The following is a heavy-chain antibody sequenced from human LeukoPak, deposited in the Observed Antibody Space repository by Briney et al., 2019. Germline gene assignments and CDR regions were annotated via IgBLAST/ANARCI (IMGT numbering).Heavy chain of an antibody. CDR3: ARTHYDSSGYPTYYFDY. V-gene: IGHV1-18*04. CDR1: GYTFTGYY. J-gene: IGHJ4*02. D-gene: IGHD3-22*01. CDR2: ISAYNGNT. Sequence: ASVKVSCKASGYTFTGYYMHWVRQAPGQGLEWMGWISAYNGNTNYAQKLQGRVTMTTDTSTSTAYMELRSLRSDDTAVYYCARTHYDSSGYPTYYFDYWGQGTLVTVSS.